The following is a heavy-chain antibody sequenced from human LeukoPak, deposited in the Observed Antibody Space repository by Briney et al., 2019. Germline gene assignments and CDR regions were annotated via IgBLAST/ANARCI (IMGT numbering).Heavy chain of an antibody. CDR2: ISYDGSNK. CDR1: GFTFSSYA. J-gene: IGHJ4*02. Sequence: GGSLRLSCAASGFTFSSYAMHWVRQAPGKGLEWVAVISYDGSNKYYAGSVKGRFTISRDNSKNTLYLQMNSLRAEDTAVYYCARYTYYDSSGYFDYWGQGTLVTVSS. V-gene: IGHV3-30-3*01. CDR3: ARYTYYDSSGYFDY. D-gene: IGHD3-22*01.